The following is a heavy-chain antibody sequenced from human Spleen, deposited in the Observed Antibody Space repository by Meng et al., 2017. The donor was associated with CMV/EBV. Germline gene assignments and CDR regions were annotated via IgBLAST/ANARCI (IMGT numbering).Heavy chain of an antibody. J-gene: IGHJ4*02. CDR2: INHSGST. V-gene: IGHV4-34*01. CDR3: ARAGDSSSSHFDY. Sequence: QVQLQRWGAGLLKPSETLARTCAVYGGSCSGYYWSWIRQPPGKGLEWIGEINHSGSTNYNPSLKSRVTISVDTSKNQFSLRLSSVTAADTAVYYCARAGDSSSSHFDYWGQGTLVTVSS. D-gene: IGHD6-6*01. CDR1: GGSCSGYY.